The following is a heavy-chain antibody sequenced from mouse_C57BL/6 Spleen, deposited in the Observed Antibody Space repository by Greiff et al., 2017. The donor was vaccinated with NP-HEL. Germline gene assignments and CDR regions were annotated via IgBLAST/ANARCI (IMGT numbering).Heavy chain of an antibody. J-gene: IGHJ4*01. V-gene: IGHV2-2*01. CDR3: ARNPLMDY. Sequence: VQLQQSGPGLVQPSQSLSITCTVSGFSLTSYGVHWVRQSPGKGLEWLGVIWSGGSTDYNAAFISRRSISKDNSKSQVFCKMNSLQADDTAIYYCARNPLMDYWGQGTSVTVSS. CDR2: IWSGGST. CDR1: GFSLTSYG.